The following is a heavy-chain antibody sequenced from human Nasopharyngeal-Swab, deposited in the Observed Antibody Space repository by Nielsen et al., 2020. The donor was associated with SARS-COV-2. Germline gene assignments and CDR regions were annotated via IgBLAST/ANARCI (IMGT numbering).Heavy chain of an antibody. Sequence: ASVKVSCKASGYTFTSYGISWVQQAPGQGLEWMGWISAYNGNTNYAQKLQGRVTMTTDTSTSTAYMELRSLRSDDTAVYYCARDMWAVAGNGPDYWGQGTLVTVSS. J-gene: IGHJ4*02. V-gene: IGHV1-18*01. CDR3: ARDMWAVAGNGPDY. D-gene: IGHD6-19*01. CDR2: ISAYNGNT. CDR1: GYTFTSYG.